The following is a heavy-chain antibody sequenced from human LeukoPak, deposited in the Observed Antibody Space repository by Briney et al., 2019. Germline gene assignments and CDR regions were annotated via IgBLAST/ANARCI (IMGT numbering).Heavy chain of an antibody. CDR1: GYTLTELS. J-gene: IGHJ4*02. Sequence: ASVKVSCKVSGYTLTELSMHWVRQAPGKGLEWMGGFDPEDGETIYAQKLQGRVTMTTDTSTTTAYMDLRSLRSDDTAVYYCATSSGSGGPQGYWGQGTLVTVSS. D-gene: IGHD3-10*01. CDR2: FDPEDGET. CDR3: ATSSGSGGPQGY. V-gene: IGHV1-24*01.